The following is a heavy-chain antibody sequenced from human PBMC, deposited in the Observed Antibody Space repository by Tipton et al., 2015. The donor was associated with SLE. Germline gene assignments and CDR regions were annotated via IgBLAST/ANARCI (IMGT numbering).Heavy chain of an antibody. CDR2: IYYSGTT. D-gene: IGHD2/OR15-2a*01. CDR3: ARKSYFESKYFDY. J-gene: IGHJ4*02. Sequence: TLSLTCTVSGGSIRNYYWGWIRQPPGKGLEWIGSIYYSGTTYYNPSLKSRVTISIDNSKNQFSLNLSSLTSADTAVYYCARKSYFESKYFDYWGQGILVTVSS. V-gene: IGHV4-39*07. CDR1: GGSIRNYY.